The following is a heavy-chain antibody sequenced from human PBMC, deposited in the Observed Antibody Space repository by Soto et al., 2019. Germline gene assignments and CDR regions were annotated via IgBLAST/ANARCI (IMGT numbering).Heavy chain of an antibody. J-gene: IGHJ4*02. D-gene: IGHD6-19*01. CDR1: GYTFTSYA. V-gene: IGHV1-3*01. CDR3: ARVGGSGWSCFDY. CDR2: INAGNGNT. Sequence: ASVKVSCKASGYTFTSYAMHWVRQAPGQRLEWMGWINAGNGNTKYSQKFQGRVTITRDTSASTAYMELSSLRSEDTAVYYCARVGGSGWSCFDYWGQETLVTVSS.